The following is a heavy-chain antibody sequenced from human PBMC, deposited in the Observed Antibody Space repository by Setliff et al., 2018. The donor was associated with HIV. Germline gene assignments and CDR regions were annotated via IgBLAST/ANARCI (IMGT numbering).Heavy chain of an antibody. D-gene: IGHD2-15*01. CDR2: IWSGGTST. CDR1: GFTFSSYA. V-gene: IGHV3-23*03. J-gene: IGHJ6*03. CDR3: AKKGYCSGGHCHIDWYYYMDV. Sequence: GGSLRLSCAASGFTFSSYAMSWVRQAPGKGLEWVSVIWSGGTSTFYADSLKGRFTISRDDSKNTLYLQMNSLRADDTAVYYRAKKGYCSGGHCHIDWYYYMDVCGKGTTVTVSS.